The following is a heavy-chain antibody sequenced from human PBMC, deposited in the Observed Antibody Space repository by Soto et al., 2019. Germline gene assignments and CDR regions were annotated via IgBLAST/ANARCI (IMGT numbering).Heavy chain of an antibody. J-gene: IGHJ4*02. CDR2: INDDGSST. V-gene: IGHV3-74*01. Sequence: GSLRLSCAASGFTFNNYVMHWVRQAPGKGLVWVSRINDDGSSTRYADSVKGRFTMSRDNAQNTVHLQMNSLRAEDTGVYYCTRDVQFQSFDSWGQGTLVTVSS. CDR1: GFTFNNYV. CDR3: TRDVQFQSFDS. D-gene: IGHD4-4*01.